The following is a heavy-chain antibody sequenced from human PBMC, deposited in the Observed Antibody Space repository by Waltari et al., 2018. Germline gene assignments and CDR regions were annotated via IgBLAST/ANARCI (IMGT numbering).Heavy chain of an antibody. Sequence: QLQLQETGPGLVKPSETLSLTCTVSGGSIISSSDYWGWSRQPPGKGLEWIGSISYSGGTDDNQYLKSRVTISVDTSKTQFSLKLSSVTAADTAVYYCARSLVEGDAFDMWGQGTMVTVSS. D-gene: IGHD2-15*01. CDR1: GGSIISSSDY. V-gene: IGHV4-39*07. CDR2: ISYSGGT. J-gene: IGHJ3*02. CDR3: ARSLVEGDAFDM.